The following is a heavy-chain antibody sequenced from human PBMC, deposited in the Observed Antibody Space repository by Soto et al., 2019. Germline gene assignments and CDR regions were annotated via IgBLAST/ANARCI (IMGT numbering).Heavy chain of an antibody. J-gene: IGHJ5*02. CDR3: DLVLLHRNWFDP. CDR2: IYYSGST. CDR1: GGSFSAYY. V-gene: IGHV4-34*01. D-gene: IGHD3-10*01. Sequence: PSETLSLTCAVYGGSFSAYYWSWIRQPTGKGLEWIGSIYYSGSTYYNPSLKSRVTISVDTSKNQFSLKLSSVPAADTAVYFCDLVLLHRNWFDPWGQGTLVTVSS.